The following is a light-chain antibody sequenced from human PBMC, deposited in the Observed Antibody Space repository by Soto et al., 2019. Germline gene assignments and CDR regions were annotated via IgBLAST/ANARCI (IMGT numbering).Light chain of an antibody. CDR1: QSVSSN. J-gene: IGKJ5*01. Sequence: EIVMTQSPATLSVSPGERATLSCRASQSVSSNLAWYQQKPGQAPRLLIYGASTRAPGIPVRFSGSGSGTEFPLTISSLHSEDFAVYYCQQYNNWSPITFGQGTRLEIK. V-gene: IGKV3-15*01. CDR2: GAS. CDR3: QQYNNWSPIT.